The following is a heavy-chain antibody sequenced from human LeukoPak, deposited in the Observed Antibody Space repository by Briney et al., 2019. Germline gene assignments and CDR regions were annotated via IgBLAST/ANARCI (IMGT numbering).Heavy chain of an antibody. Sequence: PSETLSLTCTVSCGSISSSRYYWGLIRQPPGKWLEGIGSIYYSGSTYYNPSLKSRITRSVDTSRNHFSLKLSSVTAAATDVYYRARRLNYAILTGFDSHFPQFRTFDYWGQGTLVTVSS. V-gene: IGHV4-39*02. CDR3: ARRLNYAILTGFDSHFPQFRTFDY. D-gene: IGHD3-9*01. CDR1: CGSISSSRYY. J-gene: IGHJ4*02. CDR2: IYYSGST.